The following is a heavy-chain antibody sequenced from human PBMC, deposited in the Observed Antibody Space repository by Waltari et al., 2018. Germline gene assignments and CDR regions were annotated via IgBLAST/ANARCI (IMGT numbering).Heavy chain of an antibody. CDR2: IYHSGST. Sequence: QVQLQESGPGLVKPSETLSLTCAVSGYSISSGYYWGWIRQPPGKGLEWIGSIYHSGSTYYNPSLKSRVTISVDTSKNQFSLKLSSVTAADTAVYYCARVAGRWVDIDYWGQGTLVTVSS. D-gene: IGHD2-21*01. V-gene: IGHV4-38-2*01. J-gene: IGHJ4*02. CDR3: ARVAGRWVDIDY. CDR1: GYSISSGYY.